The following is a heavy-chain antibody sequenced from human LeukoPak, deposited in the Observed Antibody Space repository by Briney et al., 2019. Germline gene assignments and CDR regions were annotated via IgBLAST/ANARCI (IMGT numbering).Heavy chain of an antibody. D-gene: IGHD3-10*01. Sequence: PGGSLRLSCAASGFTFSSYAMSWVRQAPGKGLEWFSAISGSGGSTYYADSVKGRFTISRDNSKNTLYLQMNSLRAEDTAVYYCAKDLYYYGSGTDYWGQGTLVTVSS. CDR2: ISGSGGST. V-gene: IGHV3-23*01. J-gene: IGHJ4*02. CDR1: GFTFSSYA. CDR3: AKDLYYYGSGTDY.